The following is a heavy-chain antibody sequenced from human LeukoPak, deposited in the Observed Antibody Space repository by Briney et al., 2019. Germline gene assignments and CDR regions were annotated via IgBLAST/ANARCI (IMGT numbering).Heavy chain of an antibody. J-gene: IGHJ5*02. CDR1: GFTVSSNY. D-gene: IGHD3-22*01. V-gene: IGHV3-66*01. CDR2: IYRSGST. Sequence: PGGSLRLSCAASGFTVSSNYMSWIRQAPGKGLEWVSVIYRSGSTHYADSVKDRFIISRDNSKNTLYLQMNSLRAEDTAVYYCARDDVSAPNYDSSGYYDSWGQGTLVTVSS. CDR3: ARDDVSAPNYDSSGYYDS.